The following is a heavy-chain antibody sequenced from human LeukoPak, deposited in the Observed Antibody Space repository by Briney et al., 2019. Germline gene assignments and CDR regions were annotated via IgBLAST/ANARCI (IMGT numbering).Heavy chain of an antibody. CDR1: GYTLTELS. D-gene: IGHD2-15*01. V-gene: IGHV1-24*01. Sequence: ASVQVSCKVSGYTLTELSMHWVRQAPGKGLEWMGGFDPEDGETIYAQKFQGRVTMTEDTSTDTAYMELSSLRSEDTAVYYCATAYCSGGSCYPCFDYWGQGTLVTVSS. J-gene: IGHJ4*02. CDR3: ATAYCSGGSCYPCFDY. CDR2: FDPEDGET.